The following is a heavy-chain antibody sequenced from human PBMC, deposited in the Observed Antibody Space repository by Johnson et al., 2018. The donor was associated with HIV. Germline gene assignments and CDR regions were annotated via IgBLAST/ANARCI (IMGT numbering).Heavy chain of an antibody. J-gene: IGHJ3*02. V-gene: IGHV3-15*01. Sequence: VQLVESGGGLVQPGGSLRLSCAASGITFSNAWMSWVRQAPGKGLEWVGRIKSKTDGGTTDYAAPVKGRFTISRDDSKNTLYLQMDSLRAEDTAVYYCAKDRGLWFGDDAFDIWGQGTMVTVSS. D-gene: IGHD3-10*01. CDR3: AKDRGLWFGDDAFDI. CDR2: IKSKTDGGTT. CDR1: GITFSNAW.